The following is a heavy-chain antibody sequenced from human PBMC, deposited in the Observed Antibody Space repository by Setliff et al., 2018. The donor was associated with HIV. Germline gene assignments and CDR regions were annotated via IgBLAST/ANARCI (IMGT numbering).Heavy chain of an antibody. CDR1: GYSISSGYY. D-gene: IGHD5-18*01. J-gene: IGHJ4*02. V-gene: IGHV4-38-2*02. Sequence: TSETLSLTCAVSGYSISSGYYWGWIRQPPGKGLEWIGSVFHSGSTYYNPSLKSRVTMSVDTSKNQFSPKLSSVTAADTAVYYCARDAERGYSYGYDYWGQGTQVTVSS. CDR3: ARDAERGYSYGYDY. CDR2: VFHSGST.